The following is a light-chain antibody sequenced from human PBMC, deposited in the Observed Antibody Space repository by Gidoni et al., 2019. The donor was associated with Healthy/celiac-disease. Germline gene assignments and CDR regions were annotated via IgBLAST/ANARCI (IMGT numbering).Light chain of an antibody. Sequence: DIQMTQSRSSLSASVGDRVTLNCRASQSISSYLNWYQQKPGKAPKLLIYAASSLQSGVPSRFSGSGSGTDFTLTISSLQPEDFATYYCQQSYSTPRTFGQGTKVEIK. CDR2: AAS. CDR1: QSISSY. J-gene: IGKJ1*01. CDR3: QQSYSTPRT. V-gene: IGKV1-39*01.